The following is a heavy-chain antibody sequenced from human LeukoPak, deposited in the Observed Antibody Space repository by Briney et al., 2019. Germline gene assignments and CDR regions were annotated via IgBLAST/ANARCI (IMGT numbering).Heavy chain of an antibody. V-gene: IGHV1-69*05. J-gene: IGHJ4*02. D-gene: IGHD3-22*01. CDR3: ARSSGYYFSQYYFDY. CDR2: IIPIFGTA. Sequence: ASVKVSCKASGGTFSSYAISWVRQAPGQGLEWMGGIIPIFGTANYAQKFQGRVTMTRDTSTSTVYMELSSLRSEDTAVYYCARSSGYYFSQYYFDYWGQGTLVTVSS. CDR1: GGTFSSYA.